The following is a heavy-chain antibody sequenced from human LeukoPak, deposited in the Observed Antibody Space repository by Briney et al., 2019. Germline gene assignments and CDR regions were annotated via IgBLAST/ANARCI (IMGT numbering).Heavy chain of an antibody. V-gene: IGHV3-21*01. J-gene: IGHJ4*02. CDR2: ISSSSSYI. CDR3: AYAPISGWYLA. CDR1: GFTFSSYS. Sequence: GGSLRLSCAAPGFTFSSYSMNWVRQAPGKGLEWVSSISSSSSYIYYADSVKGRFTISRDNAKNSLYLQMNSLRAEDTAVYYCAYAPISGWYLAWGQGTLVTVSS. D-gene: IGHD6-19*01.